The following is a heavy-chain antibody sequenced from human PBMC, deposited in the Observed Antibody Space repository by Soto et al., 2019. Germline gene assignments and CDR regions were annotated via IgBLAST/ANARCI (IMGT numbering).Heavy chain of an antibody. Sequence: GGSLRLSCAASGFTFSSYGMHWVRQAPGKGLEWVAVISHDGRNKYYADSVKGRFTISRDSSKNTVYLEMTSLRAEDTAVYYCAKGGRQWLVTSDFNYWGQGALVTVSS. V-gene: IGHV3-30*18. CDR1: GFTFSSYG. J-gene: IGHJ4*02. D-gene: IGHD6-19*01. CDR3: AKGGRQWLVTSDFNY. CDR2: ISHDGRNK.